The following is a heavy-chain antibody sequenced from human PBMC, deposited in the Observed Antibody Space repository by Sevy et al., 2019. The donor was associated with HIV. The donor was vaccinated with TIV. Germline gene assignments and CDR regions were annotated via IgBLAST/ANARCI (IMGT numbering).Heavy chain of an antibody. CDR1: GGSFSGYY. CDR2: INHSGST. J-gene: IGHJ4*02. D-gene: IGHD5-18*01. Sequence: SETLSLTCAVYGGSFSGYYWSWIRQPPGKGLEWIGEINHSGSTNYNPSLKSRVTISVDTSKNQFSLKLSSVTAADTAVYYCARGEYSYGSYWGQGTLVTVSS. V-gene: IGHV4-34*01. CDR3: ARGEYSYGSY.